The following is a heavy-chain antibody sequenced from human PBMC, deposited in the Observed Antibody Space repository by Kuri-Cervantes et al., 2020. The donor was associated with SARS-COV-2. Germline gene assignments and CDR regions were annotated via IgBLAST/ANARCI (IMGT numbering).Heavy chain of an antibody. J-gene: IGHJ4*01. D-gene: IGHD2-15*01. CDR1: GGSISSSSYY. CDR2: IYYSGST. CDR3: ARQSVVASDD. V-gene: IGHV4-39*01. Sequence: ESLKISCTVSGGSISSSSYYWGWIRQPPGKGLEWIGSIYYSGSTYYNPSLKSRVTISVDTSKNQFSLKLSSVTAADTAVYYCARQSVVASDDWGQEPWSPSPQ.